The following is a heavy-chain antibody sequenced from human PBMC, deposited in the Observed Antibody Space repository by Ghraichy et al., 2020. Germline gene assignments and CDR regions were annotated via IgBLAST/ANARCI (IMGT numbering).Heavy chain of an antibody. CDR2: IYPGDSDT. D-gene: IGHD3-3*01. CDR1: GYSFTSYW. CDR3: ARHDTPRVDDAFDI. J-gene: IGHJ3*02. V-gene: IGHV5-51*01. Sequence: GESLNISCKGSGYSFTSYWIGWVRQIPGKGLEWMGIIYPGDSDTRYSPSFQGQVTISADKSISTAYLQWSSLKASDTAMYYCARHDTPRVDDAFDIWGQGTMVTVSS.